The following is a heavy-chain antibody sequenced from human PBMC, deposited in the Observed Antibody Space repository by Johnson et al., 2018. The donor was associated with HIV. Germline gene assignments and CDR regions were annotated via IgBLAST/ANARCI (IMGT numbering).Heavy chain of an antibody. D-gene: IGHD3-22*01. Sequence: VQLVESGGGLVQPGGSLRLSCAAFGFTVSSNYMSWVRQAPGKGLEWVSVIYSGGSTYYADSVKGRFTISRDNSKNTLYLHMNSLRAEDTAVYYCAKGGYDSEDAFDIWGQGTMVTVSS. V-gene: IGHV3-66*01. CDR2: IYSGGST. CDR1: GFTVSSNY. CDR3: AKGGYDSEDAFDI. J-gene: IGHJ3*02.